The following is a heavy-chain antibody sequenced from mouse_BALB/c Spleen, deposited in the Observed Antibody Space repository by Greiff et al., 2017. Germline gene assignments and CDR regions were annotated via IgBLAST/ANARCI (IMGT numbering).Heavy chain of an antibody. CDR1: GYTFTSYY. CDR3: TFYYDYDGGAWFAY. CDR2: INPSNGGT. V-gene: IGHV1S81*02. D-gene: IGHD2-4*01. J-gene: IGHJ3*01. Sequence: VQLQQSGAELVKPGASVKLSCKASGYTFTSYYMYWVKQRPGQGLEWIGEINPSNGGTNFNEKFKSKATLTVDKSSSTAYMQLSSLTSEDSAVYYCTFYYDYDGGAWFAYWGQGTLVTVSA.